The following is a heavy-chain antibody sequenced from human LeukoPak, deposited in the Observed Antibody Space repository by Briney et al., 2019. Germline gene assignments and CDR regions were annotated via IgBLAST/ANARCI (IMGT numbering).Heavy chain of an antibody. CDR1: GFTFSSYG. CDR2: ISGSGGST. J-gene: IGHJ6*03. D-gene: IGHD3-10*01. V-gene: IGHV3-23*01. CDR3: AKNPGSGISYYYYYYMDV. Sequence: GGSLRLSCAASGFTFSSYGMSWVRQAPGKGLEWVSAISGSGGSTYYADSVKGRFTISRDNSKNTLYLQMNSLRAEDTAVYYCAKNPGSGISYYYYYYMDVWGKGTTVTVSS.